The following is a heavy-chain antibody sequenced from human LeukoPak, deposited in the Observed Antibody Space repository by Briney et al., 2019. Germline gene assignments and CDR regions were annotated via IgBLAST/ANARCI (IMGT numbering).Heavy chain of an antibody. J-gene: IGHJ6*03. Sequence: ASVKVSCKASGGTFSSYAISWVRQAPGQGLEWMGRIIPILGIANYAQKFQGRVTITADKSTSTAYMELSSLRSEDTAVYYCARNGIAAAGTRGYYYYYYMDVWGKGTTVTVSS. CDR3: ARNGIAAAGTRGYYYYYYMDV. D-gene: IGHD6-13*01. CDR2: IIPILGIA. CDR1: GGTFSSYA. V-gene: IGHV1-69*04.